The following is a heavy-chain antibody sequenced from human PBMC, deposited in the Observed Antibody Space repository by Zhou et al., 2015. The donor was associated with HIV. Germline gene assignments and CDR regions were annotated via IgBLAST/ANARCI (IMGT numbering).Heavy chain of an antibody. J-gene: IGHJ6*03. Sequence: QVQLVGSGGGVVQPGRSLRLSCAASGFIFSRYAMQWVRQAPGKGLEWVAFIGDDGSLKYYGDSVKGRFTISRDNFKNTLYLEINSLRPEDSAVYYCAKSGRWMVTVAKNTYYYYYMDVWGKGTTVTVSS. D-gene: IGHD5-18*01. CDR2: IGDDGSLK. CDR3: AKSGRWMVTVAKNTYYYYYMDV. CDR1: GFIFSRYA. V-gene: IGHV3-30*02.